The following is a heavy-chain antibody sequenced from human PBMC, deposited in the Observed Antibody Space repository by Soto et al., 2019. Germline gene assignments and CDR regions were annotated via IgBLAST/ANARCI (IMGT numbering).Heavy chain of an antibody. CDR2: ISYDGSKK. CDR1: GLSFGSYG. CDR3: AKSRGVDNYYYGMDV. V-gene: IGHV3-30*18. Sequence: GGSLRLSCVVSGLSFGSYGMHWVRQAPGKGLEWVALISYDGSKKYYMDSVKGRFTISRDNSLGTLFLQMISLRPEDTAVYYCAKSRGVDNYYYGMDVWGQGTTVTVSS. J-gene: IGHJ6*02. D-gene: IGHD3-10*01.